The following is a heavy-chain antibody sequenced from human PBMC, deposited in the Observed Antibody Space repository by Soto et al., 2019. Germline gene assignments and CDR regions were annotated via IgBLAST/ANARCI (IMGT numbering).Heavy chain of an antibody. CDR3: AKSQDGLFDY. V-gene: IGHV3-30*18. CDR1: GFTFSSYG. J-gene: IGHJ4*02. CDR2: ISYDGSNK. Sequence: GGSLRLSCAASGFTFSSYGMHWVRQAPGKGLEWVAVISYDGSNKYYADSVKGRFTISRDNSKNTLYLQMNSLRAEDTAVYYCAKSQDGLFDYWGQGTLVTVSS.